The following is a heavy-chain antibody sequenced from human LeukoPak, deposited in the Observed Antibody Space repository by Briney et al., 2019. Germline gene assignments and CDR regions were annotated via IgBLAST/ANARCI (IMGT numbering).Heavy chain of an antibody. Sequence: GGSLRLSCAASGLTFYNYGMGWVRQAPGKGLEWVSGISGSGDTTYYADSVKGRFTISRDNSKNTLYLQMNSLRVEDTGVYYCAKGHSAHGTGFDCWGQGTQVAVSS. D-gene: IGHD1-14*01. CDR2: ISGSGDTT. J-gene: IGHJ4*02. CDR3: AKGHSAHGTGFDC. CDR1: GLTFYNYG. V-gene: IGHV3-23*01.